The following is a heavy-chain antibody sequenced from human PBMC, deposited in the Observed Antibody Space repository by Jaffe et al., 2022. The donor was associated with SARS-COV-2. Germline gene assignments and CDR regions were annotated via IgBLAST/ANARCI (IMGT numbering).Heavy chain of an antibody. Sequence: EVQLVESGGGLIQPGGSLRLSCAASGLTVTNSYLSWVRQAPGKGLELVSVIYSVGTTKYADSVKGRFTISRDGSKNTLYLQMNSLRAEDTAVYYCARGSGSYDWLDPWGQGTRVTVSS. CDR2: IYSVGTT. CDR1: GLTVTNSY. D-gene: IGHD3-10*01. CDR3: ARGSGSYDWLDP. V-gene: IGHV3-53*01. J-gene: IGHJ5*02.